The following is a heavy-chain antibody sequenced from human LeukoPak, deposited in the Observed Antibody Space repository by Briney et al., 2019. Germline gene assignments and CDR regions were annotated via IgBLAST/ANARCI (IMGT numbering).Heavy chain of an antibody. CDR1: GFTFNNYA. J-gene: IGHJ5*02. Sequence: PGGSLRLSCAASGFTFNNYAMTWVRQAPGKGLEWVSTISDSISGGSTYYADSVKGRFTISRDNSTNSLYMQMNILRAEDAAIYYCAKDRSGHSYDQILSPWGQGTLVTVSS. CDR2: ISDSISGGST. D-gene: IGHD5-18*01. CDR3: AKDRSGHSYDQILSP. V-gene: IGHV3-23*01.